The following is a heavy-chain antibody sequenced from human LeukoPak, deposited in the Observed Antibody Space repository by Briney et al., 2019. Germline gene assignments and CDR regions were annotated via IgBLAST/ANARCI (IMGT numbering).Heavy chain of an antibody. CDR1: GGSFSGYY. J-gene: IGHJ4*02. Sequence: SETLSLTCAVYGGSFSGYYWSWIRQPPGKGLEWIGEINHSRSTNYNPSLKSRVTISVDTSKNQFSLKLSSVTPEDTAVYYCARDPRPVDTAMVHFDYWGQGTLVTVSS. V-gene: IGHV4-34*01. D-gene: IGHD5-18*01. CDR2: INHSRST. CDR3: ARDPRPVDTAMVHFDY.